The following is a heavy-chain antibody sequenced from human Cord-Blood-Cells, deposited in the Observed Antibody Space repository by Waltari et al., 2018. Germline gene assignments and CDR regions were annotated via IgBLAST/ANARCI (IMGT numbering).Heavy chain of an antibody. V-gene: IGHV3-21*01. CDR2: ISSSSSYI. CDR3: ATSIQTYYYDSSGYSPFDY. Sequence: EVQLVESGGGLVKPGGSLRLSCAASGFTFSSDSMNWVRQAPGKGLEWVSSISSSSSYIYYADSVKGRFTISRDNAKNSLYLQMNSLRAEDTAVYYCATSIQTYYYDSSGYSPFDYWGQGTLVTVSS. CDR1: GFTFSSDS. J-gene: IGHJ4*02. D-gene: IGHD3-22*01.